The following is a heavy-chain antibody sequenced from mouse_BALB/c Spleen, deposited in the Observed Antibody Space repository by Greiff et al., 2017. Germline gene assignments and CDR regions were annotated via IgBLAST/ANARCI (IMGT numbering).Heavy chain of an antibody. D-gene: IGHD1-1*01. Sequence: QVQLKESGAELVRPGVSVKISCKGSGYTFTDYAMHWVKQSHAKSLEWIGVISTYYGDASYNQKFKGKATMTVDKSSSTAYMELARLTSEDSAIYYCARGPYYGSSPFDYWGQGTTLTVSS. CDR3: ARGPYYGSSPFDY. CDR1: GYTFTDYA. V-gene: IGHV1S137*01. J-gene: IGHJ2*01. CDR2: ISTYYGDA.